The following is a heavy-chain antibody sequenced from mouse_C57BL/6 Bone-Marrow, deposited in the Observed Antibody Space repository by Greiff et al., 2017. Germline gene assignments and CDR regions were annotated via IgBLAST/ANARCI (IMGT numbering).Heavy chain of an antibody. D-gene: IGHD3-2*02. CDR2: LSSGGDYI. CDR1: GFTFSSYA. Sequence: EVKLVESGQGLVKPGGSLKLSCAASGFTFSSYAMSWVRQTPEKRLEWVAYLSSGGDYIYYADTVKGRFTISRDNARNTLYLHMSSLKSEDTAMYYCTRRGQLRLYYYAMDDWGQGTSVTVSS. CDR3: TRRGQLRLYYYAMDD. V-gene: IGHV5-9-1*02. J-gene: IGHJ4*01.